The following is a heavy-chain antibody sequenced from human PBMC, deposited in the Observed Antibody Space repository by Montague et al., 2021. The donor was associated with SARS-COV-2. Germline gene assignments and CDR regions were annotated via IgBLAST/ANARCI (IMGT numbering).Heavy chain of an antibody. V-gene: IGHV4-39*01. CDR2: IYYSGST. J-gene: IGHJ6*02. CDR3: ARTRYVDVASIYYYVMDV. Sequence: SETLSLTCTVSGGSISSTSYYWGWIRQPPGKGLEWIGSIYYSGSTYYNPSLRSRITISVDTSKNQFSLELNSVTAADTAVYFCARTRYVDVASIYYYVMDVWGQGTTVTVSS. CDR1: GGSISSTSYY. D-gene: IGHD3-9*01.